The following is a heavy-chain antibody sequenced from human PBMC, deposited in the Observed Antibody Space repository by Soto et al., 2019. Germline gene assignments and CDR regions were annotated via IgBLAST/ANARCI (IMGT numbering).Heavy chain of an antibody. Sequence: SETLSLTCAVYGGSFSGYYWSWIRQPPGKGLEWIGEINHSGSTNYNPSLKSRVTISVDTSKNQFSLKPSSVTAADTAVYYCARGKYSYGYDFDYCGQGTMVTVSS. D-gene: IGHD5-18*01. J-gene: IGHJ4*02. CDR3: ARGKYSYGYDFDY. CDR2: INHSGST. CDR1: GGSFSGYY. V-gene: IGHV4-34*01.